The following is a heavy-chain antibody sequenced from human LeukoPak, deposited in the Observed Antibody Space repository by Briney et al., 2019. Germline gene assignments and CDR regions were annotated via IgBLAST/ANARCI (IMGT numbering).Heavy chain of an antibody. J-gene: IGHJ3*02. D-gene: IGHD3-22*01. V-gene: IGHV1-18*01. CDR1: SYTFTNYG. CDR2: ISAYNGYT. CDR3: ARDGHRRYHYDSSGREDAFDI. Sequence: ASVKVSCKASSYTFTNYGISWVRQAPGQGLEWMGWISAYNGYTKYAQKFQGRVTMTTDTSTSTAYMELRSLRSADTAVYFCARDGHRRYHYDSSGREDAFDIWGQGTMVTVSS.